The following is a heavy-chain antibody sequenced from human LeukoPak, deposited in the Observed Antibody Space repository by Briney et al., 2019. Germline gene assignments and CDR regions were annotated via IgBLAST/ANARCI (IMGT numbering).Heavy chain of an antibody. Sequence: GGSLRLSCAASGFSVSAYWMSGVRQAPGKGLEWVANISEAGSEKPYVDSVKGRFTISRDNAKNSLYLEVNSLRAEDTAVYYCSIAARPGLFDYWGQGTLVTVSS. D-gene: IGHD6-6*01. V-gene: IGHV3-7*01. CDR3: SIAARPGLFDY. CDR1: GFSVSAYW. J-gene: IGHJ4*02. CDR2: ISEAGSEK.